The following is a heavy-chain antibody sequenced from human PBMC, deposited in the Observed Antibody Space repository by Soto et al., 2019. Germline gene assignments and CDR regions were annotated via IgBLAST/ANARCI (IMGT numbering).Heavy chain of an antibody. J-gene: IGHJ4*02. CDR3: ARAPDLY. V-gene: IGHV3-33*01. CDR1: GFTFSSYG. CDR2: IWYDGSNK. Sequence: QVQLVESGGGVVQPGRSLRLSCAASGFTFSSYGMHWVRQAPGKGLEWVAVIWYDGSNKYYADSVQGRFTISRDNSKNTLYLQMHSLRAEDTAVYYCARAPDLYWGQGTLVTVSS.